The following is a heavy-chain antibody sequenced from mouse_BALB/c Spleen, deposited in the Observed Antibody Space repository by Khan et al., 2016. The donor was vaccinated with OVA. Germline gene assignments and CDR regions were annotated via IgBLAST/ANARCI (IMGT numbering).Heavy chain of an antibody. CDR3: TAGNYVGWFAY. J-gene: IGHJ3*01. D-gene: IGHD2-1*01. V-gene: IGHV1-5*01. Sequence: EVQLQQSGTVLARPGASVKMSCKASGYSFTSYWMHWVKQRPGQGLEWIGAIYPGNSDTSYNQKFKGKAKLTAVTSASTAYMELSSLTNEDSAVYYCTAGNYVGWFAYWGQGTLVTVSA. CDR1: GYSFTSYW. CDR2: IYPGNSDT.